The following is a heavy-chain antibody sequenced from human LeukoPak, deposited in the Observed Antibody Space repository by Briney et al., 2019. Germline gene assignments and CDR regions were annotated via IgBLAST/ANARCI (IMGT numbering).Heavy chain of an antibody. CDR1: GFTVSSNY. CDR2: IYSGGST. CDR3: ASATALYYYGMDV. V-gene: IGHV3-53*01. J-gene: IGHJ6*02. Sequence: GGSLRLSCAASGFTVSSNYMSWVRQAPGKGLEWVSVIYSGGSTYYADSVKGRFTISRDNSKNTLYLQMNSLRAEDTAVYYCASATALYYYGMDVWGQGTTVTVSS. D-gene: IGHD5-18*01.